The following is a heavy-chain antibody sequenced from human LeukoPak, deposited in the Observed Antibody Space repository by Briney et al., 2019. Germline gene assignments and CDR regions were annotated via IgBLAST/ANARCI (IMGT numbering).Heavy chain of an antibody. CDR2: IKQGGSES. J-gene: IGHJ4*02. V-gene: IGHV3-7*01. Sequence: GGSLRLSCAASGFTFDSYWMTWVRQVPGKGLEWVATIKQGGSESYYVDSVKGRFTISRDNAKNSVYLQMDSLRVEDTAVYYCARVGAWELQRVFDYWGQGTLVTVSS. CDR3: ARVGAWELQRVFDY. CDR1: GFTFDSYW. D-gene: IGHD6-25*01.